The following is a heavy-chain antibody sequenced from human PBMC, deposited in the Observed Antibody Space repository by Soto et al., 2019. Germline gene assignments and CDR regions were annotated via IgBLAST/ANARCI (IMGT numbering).Heavy chain of an antibody. CDR3: ARPGYYYDSTGYGYFDY. J-gene: IGHJ4*02. CDR1: GFSLNTRGVG. V-gene: IGHV2-5*02. CDR2: IYWDNDR. Sequence: QITLKESGPTLVKPTQTLTLTCTFSGFSLNTRGVGVGWIRQPPGKALEWLALIYWDNDRRHSPSLRNRLTITKDTSKNQVVLTVTNMDPVDTATYYCARPGYYYDSTGYGYFDYWGQGILVTVSS. D-gene: IGHD3-22*01.